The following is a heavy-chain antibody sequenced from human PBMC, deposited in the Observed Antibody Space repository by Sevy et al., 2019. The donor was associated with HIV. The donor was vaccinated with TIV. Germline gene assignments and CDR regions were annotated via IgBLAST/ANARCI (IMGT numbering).Heavy chain of an antibody. CDR1: GFTFSSYG. J-gene: IGHJ4*02. Sequence: GGSLRLSCAASGFTFSSYGMHWVRQSPGKGLEWVAFIRYDGSNKYYADSVKGRFTISKDNSKNTLYMQMNSLRDEDTAVYYCANDGSRITMIVVAQYYFDYWGQGTLVTVSS. CDR3: ANDGSRITMIVVAQYYFDY. CDR2: IRYDGSNK. V-gene: IGHV3-30*02. D-gene: IGHD3-22*01.